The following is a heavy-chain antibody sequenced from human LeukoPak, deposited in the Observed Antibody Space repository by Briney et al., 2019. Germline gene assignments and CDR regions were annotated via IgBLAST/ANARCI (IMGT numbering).Heavy chain of an antibody. V-gene: IGHV4-34*01. D-gene: IGHD2-21*02. CDR1: GGSFSGYY. J-gene: IGHJ4*02. CDR2: INHSGST. Sequence: SEALSLTCAVYGGSFSGYYWSWIRQPPGKGLEWIGEINHSGSTNYNPSLKSRVTISEDTSKNQFSLKLRSVTAADTAVYYCARWACGSGGDCHEFDNWGQGTLVTVSS. CDR3: ARWACGSGGDCHEFDN.